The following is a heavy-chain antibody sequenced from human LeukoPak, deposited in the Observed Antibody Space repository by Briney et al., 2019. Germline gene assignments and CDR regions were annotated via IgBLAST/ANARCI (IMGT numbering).Heavy chain of an antibody. CDR1: GDSISSYY. D-gene: IGHD1-26*01. V-gene: IGHV4-59*01. CDR2: IHYSGNT. J-gene: IGHJ3*02. Sequence: SETLSLTCTVSGDSISSYYWSWIRQPRGTGLEWIGYIHYSGNTNYNPSLRSRVSISVDASNNQFSLKLSSVTAADTAVYYCARPGWVGATGAFHIWGQGTLVTVSS. CDR3: ARPGWVGATGAFHI.